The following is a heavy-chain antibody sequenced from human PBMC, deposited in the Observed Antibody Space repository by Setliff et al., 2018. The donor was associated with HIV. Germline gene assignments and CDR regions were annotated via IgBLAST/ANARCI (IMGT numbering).Heavy chain of an antibody. D-gene: IGHD6-19*01. Sequence: GGSLRLSCTTTGFTFGDYGLNWVRQAPGRGLEWVGFIRSKTYGGTTDFAASVKGRFTISRDNAKNSVYLQMNSLRAEDTAMYYCVRPVREPVDWGRGTLVTVSS. J-gene: IGHJ4*02. CDR3: VRPVREPVD. CDR2: IRSKTYGGTT. V-gene: IGHV3-49*04. CDR1: GFTFGDYG.